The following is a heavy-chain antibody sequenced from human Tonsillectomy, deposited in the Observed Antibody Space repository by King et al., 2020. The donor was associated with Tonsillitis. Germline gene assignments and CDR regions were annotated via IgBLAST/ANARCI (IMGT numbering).Heavy chain of an antibody. CDR3: ARGNSGSYQRDDALDI. J-gene: IGHJ3*02. CDR2: ISPNSDYI. Sequence: VQLVESGGGLVEPGGSLRLSCTASGFIFSGYSMNWVRQAPGKGPEWVSSISPNSDYIYYADPLKGRFTVSRDNAKNSLYLQRTSLEAEATAVYYCARGNSGSYQRDDALDIWGRGTRVTVS. D-gene: IGHD1-26*01. V-gene: IGHV3-21*01. CDR1: GFIFSGYS.